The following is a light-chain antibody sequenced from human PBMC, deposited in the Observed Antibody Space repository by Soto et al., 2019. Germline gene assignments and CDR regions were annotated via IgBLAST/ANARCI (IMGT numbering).Light chain of an antibody. CDR2: EVT. CDR1: SSYVGGYNY. J-gene: IGLJ1*01. V-gene: IGLV2-8*01. CDR3: SSYAGSNNGV. Sequence: QSAQTQPPSASGSPGQSVTISCSVTSSYVGGYNYVSWYQQHPGKAPKLMIYEVTKRPSGVPDRFSGSKSGNTASLTVSGLQADDEADYYCSSYAGSNNGVFGTGTKLTVL.